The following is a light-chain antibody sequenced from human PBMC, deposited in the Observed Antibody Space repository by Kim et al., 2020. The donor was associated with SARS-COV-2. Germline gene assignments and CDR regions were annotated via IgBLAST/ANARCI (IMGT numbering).Light chain of an antibody. J-gene: IGLJ2*01. CDR1: SSSIASNC. CDR3: QTYDGSNQV. Sequence: THTISCTGSSSSIASNCVQWDQQRPGRAPTNVIYEENRRPSGVPDLFSGSIDSSSNSASLTISGLKTEDEADYYCQTYDGSNQVFGGGTQLTVL. V-gene: IGLV6-57*02. CDR2: EEN.